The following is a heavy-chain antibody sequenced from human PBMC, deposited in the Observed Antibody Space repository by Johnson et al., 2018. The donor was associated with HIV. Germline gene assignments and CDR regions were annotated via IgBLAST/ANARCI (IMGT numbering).Heavy chain of an antibody. D-gene: IGHD6-19*01. V-gene: IGHV3-20*04. Sequence: MQLVESGGDVVRPGGSLTLSCEVSGFTFTDHGMTWVRHAPGKGLEWVWGVNWTGAEAGYADYVKGRFTISRDNSKNSLYLQMNSLRPEDTGLYYCAKDIASGYTNGGTLDIWGQGTMVTVSS. CDR3: AKDIASGYTNGGTLDI. J-gene: IGHJ3*02. CDR1: GFTFTDHG. CDR2: VNWTGAEA.